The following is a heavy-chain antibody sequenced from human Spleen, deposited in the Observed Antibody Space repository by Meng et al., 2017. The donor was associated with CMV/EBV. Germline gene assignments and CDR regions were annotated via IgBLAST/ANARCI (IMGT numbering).Heavy chain of an antibody. CDR3: ARGEDQNRRFNGMDV. CDR2: INHLRST. Sequence: GSLRLSCAVYGGSFSDYYWSWIRQPPGKGLEWIGEINHLRSTNYNPSLESRVTISVDTSKNQFSLKLSSVTAADTAVYYCARGEDQNRRFNGMDVWGQGTTVTVSS. J-gene: IGHJ6*02. V-gene: IGHV4-34*01. CDR1: GGSFSDYY. D-gene: IGHD5-24*01.